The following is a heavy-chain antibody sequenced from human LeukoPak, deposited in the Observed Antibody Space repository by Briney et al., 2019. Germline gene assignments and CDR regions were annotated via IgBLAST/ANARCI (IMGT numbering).Heavy chain of an antibody. Sequence: SETLSLTCTVSSDSISRYYWSWIRQPAGKGLEWIGRIYNGGIITYNPSLKSRVTMSIDTFNNQFSLRLRFVTAADTAVYYCARDSGTTGEVKFDPWGQGTLVTVSS. J-gene: IGHJ5*02. CDR3: ARDSGTTGEVKFDP. V-gene: IGHV4-4*07. D-gene: IGHD3-10*01. CDR2: IYNGGII. CDR1: SDSISRYY.